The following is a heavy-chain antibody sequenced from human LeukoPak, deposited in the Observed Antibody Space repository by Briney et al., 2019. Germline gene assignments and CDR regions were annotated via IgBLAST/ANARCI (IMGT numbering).Heavy chain of an antibody. CDR3: ARSVTTAENWFDP. J-gene: IGHJ5*02. CDR2: IYYSGST. V-gene: IGHV4-30-4*01. Sequence: SETLSLTCTVSGGSISSGDYYWRWIRQPPGKGLEWIGYIYYSGSTYYNPSLKSRVTISVDTSKNQFSLKLSSVTAADTAVYYCARSVTTAENWFDPWGQGTLVTVSS. D-gene: IGHD4-17*01. CDR1: GGSISSGDYY.